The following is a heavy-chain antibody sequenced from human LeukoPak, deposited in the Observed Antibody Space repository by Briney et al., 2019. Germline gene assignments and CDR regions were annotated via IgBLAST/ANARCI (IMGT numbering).Heavy chain of an antibody. Sequence: SETLSLTCTVSGGSISPYYWGWIRQPPGKALEGIGYIYYSRSTNYNPSLKSRVTISVDTSKNQFSLNLSSATAADTSVYYCALASDYYDSSCYSYYDYYYMDVWGKRTTVTSSS. J-gene: IGHJ6*03. CDR2: IYYSRST. CDR3: ALASDYYDSSCYSYYDYYYMDV. V-gene: IGHV4-59*01. D-gene: IGHD3-22*01. CDR1: GGSISPYY.